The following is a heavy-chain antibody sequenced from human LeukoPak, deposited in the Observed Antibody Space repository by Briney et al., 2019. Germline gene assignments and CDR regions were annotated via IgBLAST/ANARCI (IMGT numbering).Heavy chain of an antibody. V-gene: IGHV1-24*01. D-gene: IGHD1-1*01. Sequence: GASVKVSCKASGYTFTSYDINWVRQAPGKGLEWMGGFDPEDGETIYAQKFQGRVTMTEDTSTDTAYMELSSLRSEDTAVYYCATLDSYNDQYYWGQGTLVTVSS. CDR1: GYTFTSYD. CDR2: FDPEDGET. J-gene: IGHJ4*02. CDR3: ATLDSYNDQYY.